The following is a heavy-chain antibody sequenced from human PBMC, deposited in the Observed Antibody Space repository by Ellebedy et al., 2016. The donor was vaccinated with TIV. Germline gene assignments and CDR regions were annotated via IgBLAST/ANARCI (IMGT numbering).Heavy chain of an antibody. J-gene: IGHJ6*02. D-gene: IGHD3-3*01. CDR3: ARDFRFSALFERSNSGMDV. CDR1: GYTFSSYG. Sequence: ASVKVSCKASGYTFSSYGVSWVRQAPGQGLEWMGWISGNNDDTNNSPKFQGRITMTTDTSTSTAYMELRSLKSDDTAFYYCARDFRFSALFERSNSGMDVWGQGTTVTVSS. V-gene: IGHV1-18*01. CDR2: ISGNNDDT.